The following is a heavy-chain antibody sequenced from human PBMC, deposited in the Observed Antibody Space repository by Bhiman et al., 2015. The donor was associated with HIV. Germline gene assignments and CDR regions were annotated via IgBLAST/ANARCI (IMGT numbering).Heavy chain of an antibody. D-gene: IGHD3-10*01. CDR2: ISYDGSNK. J-gene: IGHJ4*02. CDR1: GFDFSNYA. CDR3: ARDEMLGFGLLDY. V-gene: IGHV3-30*09. Sequence: QVQLVESGGGVVQPGRSLRLSCAASGFDFSNYAIHWVRQAPGKGLEWVALISYDGSNKYYADSVKGRFAISRDTSKNTLHLQMNSLRAEDTAVYYCARDEMLGFGLLDYWGQGTLVTVSS.